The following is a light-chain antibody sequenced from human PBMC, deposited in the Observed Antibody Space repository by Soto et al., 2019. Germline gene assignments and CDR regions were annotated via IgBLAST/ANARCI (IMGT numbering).Light chain of an antibody. J-gene: IGKJ2*01. CDR2: GAS. V-gene: IGKV3-20*01. CDR3: QQYSTSPYT. CDR1: QLVNNKF. Sequence: ETVLTQSPGTLSLSPGERAVLSCRASQLVNNKFLAWYQQKAGQAPRLVIYGASSRATGIPDRFSASGSGTDFTLIISKLEPADIAVYYCQQYSTSPYTFGQGTKLEIK.